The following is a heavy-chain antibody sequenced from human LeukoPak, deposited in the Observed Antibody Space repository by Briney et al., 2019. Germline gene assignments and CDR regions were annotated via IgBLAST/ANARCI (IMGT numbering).Heavy chain of an antibody. D-gene: IGHD3-3*01. Sequence: SVKVSCKASGGTFSSYAISWVRQAPGQGLEWMGGIIPIFGTANYAQKFQGRVTITADESTSTAYMELSSLRSEDTAVYYCARGDFWSGPLDYWGQGTLVTVSS. V-gene: IGHV1-69*13. CDR1: GGTFSSYA. J-gene: IGHJ4*02. CDR2: IIPIFGTA. CDR3: ARGDFWSGPLDY.